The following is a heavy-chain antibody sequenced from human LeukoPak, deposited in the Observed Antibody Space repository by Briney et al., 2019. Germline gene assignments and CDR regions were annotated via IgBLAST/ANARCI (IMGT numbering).Heavy chain of an antibody. CDR2: IYSSGSI. CDR1: GGSISSYY. CDR3: ARSQGFTYGSLLAFDY. J-gene: IGHJ4*02. Sequence: SETLSLTCTVSGGSISSYYWSWIRQPAGKGLEWIGRIYSSGSINYNPSLKSRVTMSADTSKSQFSLNVNSVTAADTAVYYCARSQGFTYGSLLAFDYWGQGALVTVSS. D-gene: IGHD5-18*01. V-gene: IGHV4-4*07.